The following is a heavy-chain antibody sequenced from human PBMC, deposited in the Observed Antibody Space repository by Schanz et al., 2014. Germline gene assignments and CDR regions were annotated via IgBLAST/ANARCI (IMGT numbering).Heavy chain of an antibody. D-gene: IGHD3-9*01. V-gene: IGHV3-23*01. J-gene: IGHJ4*02. CDR2: ISGSGGST. CDR3: ARDSRPNYDFLTAYYSIDY. Sequence: EVQLLESGGGLVQPGGSLRLSCVVSGFTVSSDHMSWVRQAPGKGLEWVSGISGSGGSTYYADSVKGRFTVSRDNAKNTLYLQMNSLRAEDTAVYYCARDSRPNYDFLTAYYSIDYWGQGTLVTVSS. CDR1: GFTVSSDH.